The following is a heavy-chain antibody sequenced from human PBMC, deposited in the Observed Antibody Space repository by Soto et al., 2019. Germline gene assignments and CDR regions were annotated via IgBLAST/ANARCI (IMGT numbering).Heavy chain of an antibody. Sequence: ASVKVSCKASGYTFISYGSSWVRQAPGQGLEWMGWISAYNGNTNYAQKLQGRVTMTTDTSTSTAYMELRSLRSDDTAVYYCARAYYDSSGYYYGRGVYYYYYGMDVWG. V-gene: IGHV1-18*01. CDR2: ISAYNGNT. CDR1: GYTFISYG. D-gene: IGHD3-22*01. CDR3: ARAYYDSSGYYYGRGVYYYYYGMDV. J-gene: IGHJ6*02.